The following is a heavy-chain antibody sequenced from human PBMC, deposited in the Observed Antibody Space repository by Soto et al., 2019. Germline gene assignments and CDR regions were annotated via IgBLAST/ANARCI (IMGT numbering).Heavy chain of an antibody. CDR2: IIPIFGTA. CDR1: GGTFSSYA. D-gene: IGHD3-22*01. J-gene: IGHJ3*02. V-gene: IGHV1-69*13. CDR3: AREDYDSSGYYLDAFDI. Sequence: GASVKVSCKASGGTFSSYAISWVRQAPGQGLEWMGGIIPIFGTANYAQKFQGRVTITADESTSTAYMELSSLRSEDTAVYYCAREDYDSSGYYLDAFDIWGQGTMVTVSS.